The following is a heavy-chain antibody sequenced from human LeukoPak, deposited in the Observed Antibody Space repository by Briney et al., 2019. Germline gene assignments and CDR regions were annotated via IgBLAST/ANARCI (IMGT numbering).Heavy chain of an antibody. D-gene: IGHD6-13*01. Sequence: GSLRLSCAASGFTFRSYAMSWVRQAPGKGVEWASAISGSGGSTYYADSVKGRFTISRDNSKNTLYLQMNSLRAEHTAVYYCPKKYSSSWQRSIDYWGQGTLVTVSS. CDR2: ISGSGGST. CDR3: PKKYSSSWQRSIDY. J-gene: IGHJ4*02. V-gene: IGHV3-23*01. CDR1: GFTFRSYA.